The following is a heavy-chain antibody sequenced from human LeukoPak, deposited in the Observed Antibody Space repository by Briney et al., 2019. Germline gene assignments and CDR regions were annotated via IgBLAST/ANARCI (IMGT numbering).Heavy chain of an antibody. CDR2: IYHSGST. D-gene: IGHD2-2*01. CDR1: GVSISSGGYS. CDR3: ARVGCSSTSCNNWFDP. Sequence: SQTLSLTCAVSGVSISSGGYSWSWIRQPPGKGLEWIGYIYHSGSTYYNPSLKSRVTISVDRSKNQFSLKLSSVTAADTAVYYCARVGCSSTSCNNWFDPWGQGTLVTVSS. J-gene: IGHJ5*02. V-gene: IGHV4-30-2*01.